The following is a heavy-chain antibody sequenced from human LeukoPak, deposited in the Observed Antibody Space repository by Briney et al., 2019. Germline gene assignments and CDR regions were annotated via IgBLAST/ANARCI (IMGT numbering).Heavy chain of an antibody. CDR1: GGSFSGYY. Sequence: SETLSLTCAVYGGSFSGYYWSWIRQPPGKGLEWIGEINHSGSTNYNPSLKSRVTISVDTSKSQFSLKLSSVTAADTAVYYCARVLLWFGEARYFDYWGQGTLVTVSS. CDR2: INHSGST. D-gene: IGHD3-10*01. V-gene: IGHV4-34*01. CDR3: ARVLLWFGEARYFDY. J-gene: IGHJ4*02.